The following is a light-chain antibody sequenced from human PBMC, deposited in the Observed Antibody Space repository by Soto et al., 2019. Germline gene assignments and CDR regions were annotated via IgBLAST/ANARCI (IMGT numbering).Light chain of an antibody. Sequence: QSALTQPASVSGSPGPSITISCTGTSSDVGGYNYVSWYQQHPGKAPKLMIYDVSNRPSGVSNRFSGSKSGNTASLTISGLQAEDEADYYCSSYTSSSTLVVFGGGTKRTVL. CDR3: SSYTSSSTLVV. J-gene: IGLJ2*01. CDR2: DVS. V-gene: IGLV2-14*01. CDR1: SSDVGGYNY.